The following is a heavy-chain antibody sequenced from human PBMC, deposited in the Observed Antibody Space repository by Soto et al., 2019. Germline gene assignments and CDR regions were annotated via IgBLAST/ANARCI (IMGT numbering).Heavy chain of an antibody. V-gene: IGHV1-18*04. CDR2: INTYNYDT. CDR3: ARAEKWVTGNMVGY. J-gene: IGHJ4*02. D-gene: IGHD1-20*01. Sequence: QVQLVQSGAEVKKPGASVKVSCKASGYTFTSYAISWVRQAPGQGLEWMGWINTYNYDTKYAQKFQDRVTMTTDTSTSTAYMELRSLRSDDTAVHYCARAEKWVTGNMVGYWGQGTLVTVYS. CDR1: GYTFTSYA.